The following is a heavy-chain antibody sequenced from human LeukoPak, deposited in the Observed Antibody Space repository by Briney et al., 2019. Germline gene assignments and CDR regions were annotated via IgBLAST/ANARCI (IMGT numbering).Heavy chain of an antibody. CDR1: GYTFTGYY. Sequence: ASVKVSCKASGYTFTGYYMHWVRQAPEQGLEWMGWINPNSGGTNYAQKFQGRVTTTRDTSISTAYMELSRLRSDDTAVYYCARAPYSGYDPYYFDYWGQGTLVTVSS. V-gene: IGHV1-2*02. CDR3: ARAPYSGYDPYYFDY. D-gene: IGHD5-12*01. CDR2: INPNSGGT. J-gene: IGHJ4*02.